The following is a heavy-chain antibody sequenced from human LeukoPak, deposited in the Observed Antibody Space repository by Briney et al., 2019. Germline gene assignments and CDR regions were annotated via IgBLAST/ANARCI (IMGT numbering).Heavy chain of an antibody. Sequence: SETLSLTCTVSGGSISSSSYYWGWIRQPPGKGLEWIGSIYYSGSTYYNPSLKSRVTISVDTSKNQFSLKLSSVTAADTAVYYCARLPVRYGSGSYYVYYFDYWGQGTLVTVSS. CDR2: IYYSGST. D-gene: IGHD3-10*01. V-gene: IGHV4-39*07. J-gene: IGHJ4*02. CDR3: ARLPVRYGSGSYYVYYFDY. CDR1: GGSISSSSYY.